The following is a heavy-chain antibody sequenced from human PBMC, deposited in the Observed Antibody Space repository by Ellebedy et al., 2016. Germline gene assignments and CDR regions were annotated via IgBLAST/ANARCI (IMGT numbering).Heavy chain of an antibody. D-gene: IGHD3-22*01. V-gene: IGHV3-30*18. CDR1: GFTFSSYG. Sequence: GGSLRLSXAASGFTFSSYGIHWVRQAPGKGLEWVAVISYDGSNKYYADSVKGRFTISRDNSKNTLYVQMNSLRAEDTAVYYCAKDRSWSDGSGYYGAFDIWGQGTMVTVSS. CDR3: AKDRSWSDGSGYYGAFDI. J-gene: IGHJ3*02. CDR2: ISYDGSNK.